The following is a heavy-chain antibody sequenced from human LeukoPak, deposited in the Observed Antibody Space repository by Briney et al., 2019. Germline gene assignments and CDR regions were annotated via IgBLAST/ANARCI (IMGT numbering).Heavy chain of an antibody. CDR2: INPNRGDT. D-gene: IGHD3-3*01. Sequence: ASVKASCKASGYTFTGYFMHWVPQAPGQGLEWMGWINPNRGDTNYAQKLQGRVTMTRDTSISTAYMELSRLKSDDTAVYYCAASYDFWGGYLNHDYSGQGTLVTVSS. V-gene: IGHV1-2*02. J-gene: IGHJ4*02. CDR3: AASYDFWGGYLNHDY. CDR1: GYTFTGYF.